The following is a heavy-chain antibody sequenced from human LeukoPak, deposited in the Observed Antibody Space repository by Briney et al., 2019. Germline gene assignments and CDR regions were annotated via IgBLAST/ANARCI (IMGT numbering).Heavy chain of an antibody. CDR3: SPIYGMDV. CDR1: GFTFSSYA. V-gene: IGHV3-30*04. J-gene: IGHJ6*02. CDR2: ISYDGSNK. D-gene: IGHD2-21*01. Sequence: GGSLRLSCAASGFTFSSYAMHWVRQAPGKGLEWVAVISYDGSNKYYADSVKGRFTISRDNSKNTLYLQMSSLRAEDTAVYYCSPIYGMDVWGQGTTVTVSS.